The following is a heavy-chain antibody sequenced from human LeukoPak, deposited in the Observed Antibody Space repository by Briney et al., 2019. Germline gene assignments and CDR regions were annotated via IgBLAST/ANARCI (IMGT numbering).Heavy chain of an antibody. CDR1: GGSISSYY. CDR3: ARAVSGRFDY. V-gene: IGHV4-59*08. Sequence: SETLSLTCTASGGSISSYYWSWIRQPPGKGLEWTGYIYYSGSTNYNPSLNSRVTISVDTSKNQFSLRLSSVTAADTAIYYCARAVSGRFDYWGQGTLVTVSS. J-gene: IGHJ4*02. CDR2: IYYSGST. D-gene: IGHD6-19*01.